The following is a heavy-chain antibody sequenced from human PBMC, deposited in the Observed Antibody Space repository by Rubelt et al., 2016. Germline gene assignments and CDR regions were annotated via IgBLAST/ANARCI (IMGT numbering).Heavy chain of an antibody. CDR2: IYHCGST. J-gene: IGHJ4*02. V-gene: IGHV4-39*01. Sequence: QLQLQESGPGLVKPSETLSLTCTVSGGSISSSSYYWGWIRQPPGKGLEWIGSIYHCGSTYYNPSLKGRVTISVDTAKNEFSRKRSSVTAADTAVYYWARLVVRAVADNWGQGTLVTVSS. CDR1: GGSISSSSYY. D-gene: IGHD6-19*01. CDR3: ARLVVRAVADN.